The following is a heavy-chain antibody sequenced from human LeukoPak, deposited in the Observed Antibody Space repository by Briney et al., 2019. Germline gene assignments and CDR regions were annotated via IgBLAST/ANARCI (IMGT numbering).Heavy chain of an antibody. D-gene: IGHD3-22*01. Sequence: PGGSLRLSCAASGFTFISYWMHWVRQAPGKGLVWVSRINGYGSSTDFADSVKGRFTISRDNAKNSLYLQMNSLRAEDMALYYCAKGKFYYDSSGYPNDAFDIWGQGTMVTVSS. CDR2: INGYGSST. J-gene: IGHJ3*02. CDR3: AKGKFYYDSSGYPNDAFDI. CDR1: GFTFISYW. V-gene: IGHV3-74*01.